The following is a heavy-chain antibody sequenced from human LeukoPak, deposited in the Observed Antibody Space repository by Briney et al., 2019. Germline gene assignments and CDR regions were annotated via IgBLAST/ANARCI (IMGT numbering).Heavy chain of an antibody. J-gene: IGHJ4*02. CDR2: IYHSGST. CDR3: ARASLWFGEFYFDY. V-gene: IGHV4-38-2*01. D-gene: IGHD3-10*01. Sequence: PSETLSLTCAVSGYSISNAYYWGWIRQPPGKGLEWIASIYHSGSTYYNPSLKSRVTISVDTSKSQFSLTLSSVTAADTAVYYCARASLWFGEFYFDYWGQGTLVTVSS. CDR1: GYSISNAYY.